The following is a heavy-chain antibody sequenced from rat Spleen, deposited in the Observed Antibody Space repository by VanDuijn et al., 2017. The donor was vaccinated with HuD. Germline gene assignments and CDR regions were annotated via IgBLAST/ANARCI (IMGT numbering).Heavy chain of an antibody. J-gene: IGHJ4*01. CDR1: GFSLTSYH. V-gene: IGHV2-72*01. CDR2: IWAGGGT. Sequence: QVQLKESGPGLVQPSQTLSLTCTVSGFSLTSYHVSWVRQPPGKSLVWMGIIWAGGGTNHNSAVQSRLGISRDTAKSQVFLKMNSLQPEDTGTYYCARHLREASGVMDVWGQGASVTVSS. D-gene: IGHD4-3*01. CDR3: ARHLREASGVMDV.